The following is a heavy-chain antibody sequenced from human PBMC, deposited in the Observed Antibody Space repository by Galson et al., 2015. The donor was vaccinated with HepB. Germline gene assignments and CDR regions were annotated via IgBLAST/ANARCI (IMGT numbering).Heavy chain of an antibody. CDR1: GFSLDTAGEG. J-gene: IGHJ4*02. CDR2: IYWDDDK. CDR3: AHGYGPHDS. D-gene: IGHD5-12*01. Sequence: PALVKPTQTLTLTCTFSGFSLDTAGEGVGWVRQPPGKALEWLALIYWDDDKRYIPSLMNRLTITKDASKNQEVLTLADMDPIDTGPYCVAHGYGPHDSWGQGILVTASS. V-gene: IGHV2-5*02.